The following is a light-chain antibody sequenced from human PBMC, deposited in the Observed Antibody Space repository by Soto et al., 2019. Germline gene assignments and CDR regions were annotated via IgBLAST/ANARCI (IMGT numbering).Light chain of an antibody. CDR2: GAS. Sequence: EIVVTQSPDTLSVSPRKRATLSCRASQSVSSNLAWYQQKPGQAPRLLINGASTRATGIPARFSGSGSGTECSLTISSLQSEDVAVYYCQQYRDWPPTFGHGTKVDIK. J-gene: IGKJ1*01. V-gene: IGKV3-15*01. CDR1: QSVSSN. CDR3: QQYRDWPPT.